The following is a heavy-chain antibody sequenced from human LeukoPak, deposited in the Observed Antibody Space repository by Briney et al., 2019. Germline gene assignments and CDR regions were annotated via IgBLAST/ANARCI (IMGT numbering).Heavy chain of an antibody. CDR2: IYSGDNT. V-gene: IGHV3-66*02. Sequence: PGGSLRPSCAASGFTDSNNYMSWVRQAPGKGLEWVSVIYSGDNTYYVESVKGRFTISRDNSKNTLFLQMNRLRAEDTAVYYCAGRRVLDASFDYWGQGTLVTVSS. CDR1: GFTDSNNY. D-gene: IGHD3-16*01. J-gene: IGHJ4*02. CDR3: AGRRVLDASFDY.